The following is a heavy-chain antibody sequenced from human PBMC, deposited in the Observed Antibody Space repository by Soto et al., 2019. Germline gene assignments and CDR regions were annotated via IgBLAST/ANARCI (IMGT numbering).Heavy chain of an antibody. D-gene: IGHD4-4*01. CDR2: IYYSGST. V-gene: IGHV4-31*03. Sequence: PSETLSLTCTVSGGSISSGGYYWRWIRQHPGKGLEWIGYIYYSGSTYYNPSLKSRVTISVDTSKNQFSLKLSSVTAADTAVYYCARGEASNDYSNYSIDYWGQGTLVTVSS. CDR1: GGSISSGGYY. CDR3: ARGEASNDYSNYSIDY. J-gene: IGHJ4*02.